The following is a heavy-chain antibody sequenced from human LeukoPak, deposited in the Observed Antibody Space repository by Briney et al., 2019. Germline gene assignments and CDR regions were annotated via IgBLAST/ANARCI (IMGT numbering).Heavy chain of an antibody. V-gene: IGHV1-18*01. Sequence: ASVKVSCKASGYTFTSYGISWVRQAPGQGLEWMGWISAYNGNTNYAQKLQGRVTMTTDTSTSTAYMELRSLRSDDTAVYYCARSYCSSTSCPSLGYGMDVWGQGTTVTVSS. D-gene: IGHD2-2*01. CDR3: ARSYCSSTSCPSLGYGMDV. CDR2: ISAYNGNT. J-gene: IGHJ6*02. CDR1: GYTFTSYG.